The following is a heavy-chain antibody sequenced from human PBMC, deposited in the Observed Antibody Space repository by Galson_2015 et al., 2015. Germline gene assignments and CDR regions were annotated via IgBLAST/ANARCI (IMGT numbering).Heavy chain of an antibody. CDR2: ISYDGSNK. J-gene: IGHJ4*02. CDR3: ARVGGDIAARTWGYFDY. D-gene: IGHD6-6*01. CDR1: GFTFSSYA. Sequence: SLRLSCAASGFTFSSYAMHWVRQAPGKGLEWVAVISYDGSNKFYADSVKGRFTISRDNSMNTLYLQMNSLRPEDTAVYYCARVGGDIAARTWGYFDYWGQGTLVTVSS. V-gene: IGHV3-30-3*01.